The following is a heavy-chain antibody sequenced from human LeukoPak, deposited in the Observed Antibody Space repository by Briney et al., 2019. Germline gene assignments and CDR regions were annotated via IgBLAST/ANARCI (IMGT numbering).Heavy chain of an antibody. CDR1: GYTFTSYG. CDR2: INPNSGGT. V-gene: IGHV1-2*02. Sequence: ASVKVSCKASGYTFTSYGISWVRQAPGQGLEWMGWINPNSGGTNYAQKFQGRVTMTRDTSISTAYMELSRLRSDDTAVYYCARGGHGQQLVGFDPWGQGTLVTVSS. J-gene: IGHJ5*02. CDR3: ARGGHGQQLVGFDP. D-gene: IGHD6-13*01.